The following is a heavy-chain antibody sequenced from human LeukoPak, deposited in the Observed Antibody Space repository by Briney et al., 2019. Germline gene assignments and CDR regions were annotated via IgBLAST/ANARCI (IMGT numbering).Heavy chain of an antibody. D-gene: IGHD3-22*01. CDR2: ISSSSSYI. J-gene: IGHJ4*02. CDR1: GFTFSSYS. Sequence: NTGGSLRLSCAASGFTFSSYSMNWVRQAPGKGLEWVSSISSSSSYIYYADSVKGRFTISRDNAKNSLYLQMNSLRAEDTAVYYCARSLSYDSSGYPYYFDYWGQGTLVTVSS. V-gene: IGHV3-21*01. CDR3: ARSLSYDSSGYPYYFDY.